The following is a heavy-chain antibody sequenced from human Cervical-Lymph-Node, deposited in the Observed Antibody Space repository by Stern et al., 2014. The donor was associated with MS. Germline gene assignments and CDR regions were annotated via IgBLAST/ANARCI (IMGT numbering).Heavy chain of an antibody. J-gene: IGHJ6*02. CDR3: AGELALGSDV. D-gene: IGHD6-6*01. CDR1: GFTFSTYA. V-gene: IGHV3-30-3*01. Sequence: VHLVESGGGVVQPGGSLRLSCAASGFTFSTYAMHWVRQAPGKGLEWVAVISYDGSNQYYADSVKGRFTISSEHAKNTLYLQMNSLRAEDTAVYYCAGELALGSDVWGQGTTVTVSS. CDR2: ISYDGSNQ.